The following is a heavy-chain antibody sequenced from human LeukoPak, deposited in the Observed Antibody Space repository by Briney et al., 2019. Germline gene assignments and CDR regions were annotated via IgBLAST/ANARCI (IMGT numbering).Heavy chain of an antibody. CDR3: ARSVRDGYIDY. V-gene: IGHV1-8*02. J-gene: IGHJ4*02. Sequence: ASVKVSCKASRYTFTSYDINWVRQATGQGLEWMGWMNPNSGNTGYAQKFQGRVTMTRSTSISTAYMELSSLRSEDTAVYYCARSVRDGYIDYWGQGTLVTVSS. CDR2: MNPNSGNT. CDR1: RYTFTSYD. D-gene: IGHD5-24*01.